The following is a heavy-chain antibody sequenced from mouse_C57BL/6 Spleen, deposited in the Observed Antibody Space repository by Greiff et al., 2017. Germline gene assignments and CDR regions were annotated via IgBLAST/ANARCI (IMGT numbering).Heavy chain of an antibody. J-gene: IGHJ4*01. CDR3: ARGATVVDLHAMDN. V-gene: IGHV1-81*01. CDR2: IYPRSGNT. CDR1: GYTFTSSG. D-gene: IGHD1-1*01. Sequence: QVQLQQSGAALARPGASVQLSCKASGYTFTSSGISWVKQRTGQGLEWIGEIYPRSGNTYYNEKFQGKATLTADKSSSTAYMELRSLTSEDSAVYFCARGATVVDLHAMDNWRQSNPVTAS.